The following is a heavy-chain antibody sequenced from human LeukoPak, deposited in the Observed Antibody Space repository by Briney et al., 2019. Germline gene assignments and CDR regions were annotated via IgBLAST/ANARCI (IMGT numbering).Heavy chain of an antibody. J-gene: IGHJ4*02. CDR1: GYTFTSYG. V-gene: IGHV1-18*01. D-gene: IGHD2-2*01. CDR3: AREDDPVVPADI. CDR2: ISAYNGNT. Sequence: ASVKVSCKASGYTFTSYGISWVRQAPGQGLEWMGWISAYNGNTNYAQKLQGRVTMTADTSTSTAYMELRSLRSDDTAVCYCAREDDPVVPADIWGQGTLVTVSS.